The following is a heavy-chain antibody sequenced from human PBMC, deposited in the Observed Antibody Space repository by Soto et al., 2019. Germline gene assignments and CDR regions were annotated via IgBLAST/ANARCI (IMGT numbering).Heavy chain of an antibody. V-gene: IGHV1-3*01. Sequence: ASVKVSCKASGYTFTSYAMHWVRQAPGQRLEWMGLINAGNGNTKYSQKFQGSFTISRDISKNTLYLQMNSLRAEDTAVYYCARHGYNYGGGYFDYWGQGTLVTVSS. CDR2: INAGNGNT. D-gene: IGHD5-18*01. CDR3: ARHGYNYGGGYFDY. J-gene: IGHJ4*02. CDR1: GYTFTSYA.